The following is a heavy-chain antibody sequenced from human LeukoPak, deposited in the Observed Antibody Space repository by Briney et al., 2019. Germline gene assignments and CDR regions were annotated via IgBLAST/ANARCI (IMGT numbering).Heavy chain of an antibody. D-gene: IGHD5-24*01. CDR1: GYSISSGYY. J-gene: IGHJ4*02. V-gene: IGHV4-38-2*02. Sequence: PSETLSLACTVSGYSISSGYYWGWIRQPPGKGLGWIGSIYHSGSTYYNPSLKSRVTISVDTSKNQFSLKLSSVTAADTAVYYCARGRLEMATITRYFDYWGQGTLVTVSS. CDR2: IYHSGST. CDR3: ARGRLEMATITRYFDY.